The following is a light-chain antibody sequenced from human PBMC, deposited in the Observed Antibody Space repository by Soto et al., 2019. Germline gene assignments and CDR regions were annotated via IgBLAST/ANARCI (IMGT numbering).Light chain of an antibody. Sequence: QSALTQPRSVSGSPGQSVTISCTGTSSDVVSWYQQHPGKAPKLIIYYVSQLPSGVPDRFSGSKSGNTASLTISGLQAEDEADYYCCSSAGGCTWVFGGGTKVTVL. CDR3: CSSAGGCTWV. CDR2: YVS. V-gene: IGLV2-11*01. J-gene: IGLJ3*02. CDR1: SSDVV.